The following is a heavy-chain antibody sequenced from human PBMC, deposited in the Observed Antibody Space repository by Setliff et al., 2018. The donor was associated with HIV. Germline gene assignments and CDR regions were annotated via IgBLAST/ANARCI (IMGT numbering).Heavy chain of an antibody. CDR1: GGSFSGYY. Sequence: SETLSLTCAVYGGSFSGYYWSWIRQPPGKGLEWIGEINHSGSTNYNMSLWSRVTISLDASRNQFSLELISVTAADTAVYYCARLGYCSRTTCYGYYYMDVWGKGTTVTVSS. CDR2: INHSGST. J-gene: IGHJ6*03. V-gene: IGHV4-34*01. D-gene: IGHD2-2*01. CDR3: ARLGYCSRTTCYGYYYMDV.